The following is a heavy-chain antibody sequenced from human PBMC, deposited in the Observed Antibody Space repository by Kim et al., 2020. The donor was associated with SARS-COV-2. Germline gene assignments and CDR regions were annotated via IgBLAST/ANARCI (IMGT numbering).Heavy chain of an antibody. Sequence: TNYSPSFQGHVTISADTSISTAYLQWSSLKASDTAMYYCARHGSTVPADYWGQGTLVTVSS. CDR2: T. V-gene: IGHV5-10-1*01. CDR3: ARHGSTVPADY. J-gene: IGHJ4*02. D-gene: IGHD4-17*01.